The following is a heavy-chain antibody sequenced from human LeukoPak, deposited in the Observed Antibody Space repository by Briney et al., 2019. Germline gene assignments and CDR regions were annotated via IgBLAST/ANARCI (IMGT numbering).Heavy chain of an antibody. Sequence: GGSLRLSCAASGFTFSSYGMHWVRQAPGKGLEWVAFIRYGGSNKYYADSVKGRFTISRDNSKNTLYLQMNSLRAEDTAVYYCAKDEGYCSSTSCSYYYYYYYMDVWGKGTTVTVSS. CDR2: IRYGGSNK. CDR3: AKDEGYCSSTSCSYYYYYYYMDV. V-gene: IGHV3-30*02. CDR1: GFTFSSYG. D-gene: IGHD2-2*01. J-gene: IGHJ6*03.